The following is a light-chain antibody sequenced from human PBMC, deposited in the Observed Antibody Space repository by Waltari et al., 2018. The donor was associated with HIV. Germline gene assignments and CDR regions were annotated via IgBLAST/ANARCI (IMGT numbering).Light chain of an antibody. V-gene: IGKV3-11*01. CDR3: QQRRNWPPGVT. CDR2: DAS. J-gene: IGKJ3*01. Sequence: EIVLTQSPDTLSLSPGERATLSCRASQNIRTYLAWYQQKPGQAPRLLISDASNRASGVPVRFSCSGSGTDFTLTISSLEPEDFAVYYCQQRRNWPPGVTFGPGTKVDI. CDR1: QNIRTY.